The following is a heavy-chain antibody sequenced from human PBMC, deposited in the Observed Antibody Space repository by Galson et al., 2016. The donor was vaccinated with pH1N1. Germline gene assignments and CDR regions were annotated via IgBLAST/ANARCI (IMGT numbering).Heavy chain of an antibody. V-gene: IGHV3-74*01. CDR3: ARSPYSINWYYTL. J-gene: IGHJ4*02. Sequence: SLRLSCAASGFIFSDYWMHWVRRGPETGLEWVSRINSDSSFTRYTDAVKGRFTISRDNSKNTVYLQMNSLSAEDTAVYYCARSPYSINWYYTLWGQGILVTVS. D-gene: IGHD6-13*01. CDR1: GFIFSDYW. CDR2: INSDSSFT.